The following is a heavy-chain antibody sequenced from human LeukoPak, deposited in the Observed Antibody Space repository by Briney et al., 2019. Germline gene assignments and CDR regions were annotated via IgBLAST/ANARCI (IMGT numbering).Heavy chain of an antibody. CDR1: GFSFSGHW. CDR3: ARVIGRHEVGLMDY. V-gene: IGHV3-74*01. D-gene: IGHD3-16*01. Sequence: HPGGSLRLSCTAAGFSFSGHWMHWARQLPGKGLVWVSRISPTGSTTSYADSVKGRFTVSRDNAKNTLYLQVNNLRAEDTAVYYCARVIGRHEVGLMDYWGQGTLVTVSS. CDR2: ISPTGSTT. J-gene: IGHJ4*02.